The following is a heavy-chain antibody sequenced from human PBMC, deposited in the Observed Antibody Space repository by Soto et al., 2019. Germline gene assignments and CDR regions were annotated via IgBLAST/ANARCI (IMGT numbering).Heavy chain of an antibody. CDR2: ASGRGSGT. V-gene: IGHV3-23*01. D-gene: IGHD2-15*01. CDR1: GFTFSDFA. CDR3: AKGRPGVAAAPDY. Sequence: PGESLKISCAASGFTFSDFAMAWVRQAPGKGLEWVSSASGRGSGTYYADSVKGRFTISRDNSKNTLFLHMTNLRAGDTALYFCAKGRPGVAAAPDYWGQGTLVTAPQ. J-gene: IGHJ4*02.